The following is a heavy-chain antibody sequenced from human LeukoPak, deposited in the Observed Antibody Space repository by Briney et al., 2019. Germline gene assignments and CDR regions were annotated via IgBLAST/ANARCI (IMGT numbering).Heavy chain of an antibody. Sequence: SVKVSCKASGGTFSSYAISWVRQAPGQGLEWMGGIIPIFGTANYAQKFRGRVTITADESTSTAYMELSSLRSEDTAVYYCARDSSGYYYWFDPWGQGTLVTVSS. V-gene: IGHV1-69*13. CDR3: ARDSSGYYYWFDP. CDR2: IIPIFGTA. CDR1: GGTFSSYA. J-gene: IGHJ5*02. D-gene: IGHD3-22*01.